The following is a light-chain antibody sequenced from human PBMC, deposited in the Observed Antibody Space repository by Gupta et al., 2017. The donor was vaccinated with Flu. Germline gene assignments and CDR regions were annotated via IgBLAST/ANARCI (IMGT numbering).Light chain of an antibody. V-gene: IGLV2-8*01. Sequence: ITISCTGTSSDIGVYNYVSWFQQHPGKAPKLMIVEVTKRPSGVPGRFSGSKSGNTASLTVSGLQAEDEADYYCSSYAGRNNYVFGTGTKVTVL. CDR3: SSYAGRNNYV. CDR2: EVT. J-gene: IGLJ1*01. CDR1: SSDIGVYNY.